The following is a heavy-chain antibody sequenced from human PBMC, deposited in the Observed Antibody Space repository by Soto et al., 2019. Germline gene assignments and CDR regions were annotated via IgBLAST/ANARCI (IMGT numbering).Heavy chain of an antibody. V-gene: IGHV3-23*01. D-gene: IGHD6-19*01. CDR2: ISGSGGNT. CDR3: AKDGGYSSGWYFDY. CDR1: GFTFSSYA. J-gene: IGHJ4*02. Sequence: PGGSLRLSCAASGFTFSSYAMSWVRQAPGKGLEWVSAISGSGGNTYYADSVKGRFTISRDNSKNTLYLQMNSLRAEDTAVYYCAKDGGYSSGWYFDYWGQGTLVTVSS.